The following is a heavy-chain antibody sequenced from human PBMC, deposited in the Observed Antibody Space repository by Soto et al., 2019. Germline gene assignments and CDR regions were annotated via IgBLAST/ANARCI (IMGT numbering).Heavy chain of an antibody. CDR3: ARRPQPYGNWFDP. CDR1: GFTFNNYA. V-gene: IGHV3-23*01. CDR2: ISGTGGST. J-gene: IGHJ5*02. Sequence: GGSLRLSCAASGFTFNNYAMNWVRQAPGKGLEWVATISGTGGSTYYADSVKGRFTISRDNSKNTLYLQMNSLRVEDTAVYYCARRPQPYGNWFDPGGQETLVTVSS. D-gene: IGHD4-17*01.